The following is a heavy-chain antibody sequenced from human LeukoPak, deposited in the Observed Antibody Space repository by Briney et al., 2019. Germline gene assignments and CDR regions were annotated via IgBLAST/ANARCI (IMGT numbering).Heavy chain of an antibody. J-gene: IGHJ4*02. Sequence: GGSMRLSCAASGFTFSNYWMAWVRQAPGKGPEWVANINLDGSQKYYVDSVKGRFTISRDNAENSLYLQMNSLRAEDTALNYCARKRPNYFDYWGQGTLVTVSS. V-gene: IGHV3-7*01. CDR2: INLDGSQK. CDR3: ARKRPNYFDY. CDR1: GFTFSNYW.